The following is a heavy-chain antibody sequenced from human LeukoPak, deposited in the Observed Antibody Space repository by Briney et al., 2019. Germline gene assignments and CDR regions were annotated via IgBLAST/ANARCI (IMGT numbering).Heavy chain of an antibody. CDR3: ARDQNYYGSGSQNYYYYYYMDV. V-gene: IGHV3-23*01. J-gene: IGHJ6*03. D-gene: IGHD3-10*01. CDR1: GFTFSSYA. Sequence: GGSLRLSCAASGFTFSSYAMSWVRQAPGKGLEWVSTIRGSGGSTHYADPVKGRFTISRDNSKNTLYLQMNSLRAEDTAVYYCARDQNYYGSGSQNYYYYYYMDVWGKGTTVTVSS. CDR2: IRGSGGST.